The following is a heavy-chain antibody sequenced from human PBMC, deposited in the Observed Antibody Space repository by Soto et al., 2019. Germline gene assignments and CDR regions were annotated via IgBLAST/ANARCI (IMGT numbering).Heavy chain of an antibody. CDR3: ARLSSGWYHTPSDY. CDR1: GGSLGGYY. J-gene: IGHJ4*02. V-gene: IGHV4-34*01. D-gene: IGHD6-19*01. CDR2: INYSGST. Sequence: QVQLQQWGAGLLKPSETLSLTCAVYGGSLGGYYWSWIRQPPGKGLEWIGEINYSGSTNYNPSLKSRVTISADTSKNQFSLKLSSVTTADTAVHYCARLSSGWYHTPSDYWGQGTLVTVSS.